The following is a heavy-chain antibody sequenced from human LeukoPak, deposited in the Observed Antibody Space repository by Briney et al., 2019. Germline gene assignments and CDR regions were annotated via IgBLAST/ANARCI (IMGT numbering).Heavy chain of an antibody. CDR3: AKDIGSYYDY. CDR2: IYTGGST. D-gene: IGHD3-10*01. J-gene: IGHJ4*02. CDR1: GFIVSSNY. Sequence: GGSLRLSCAASGFIVSSNYMSWVRKAPGKRLEWISVIYTGGSTYYADSVKGRFTISRDNSKNTLYLEMNSLRAEDTAVYYCAKDIGSYYDYWGQGILVTVSS. V-gene: IGHV3-66*01.